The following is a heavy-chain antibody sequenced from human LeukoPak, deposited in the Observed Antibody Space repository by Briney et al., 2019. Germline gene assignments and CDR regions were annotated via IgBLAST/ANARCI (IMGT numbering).Heavy chain of an antibody. J-gene: IGHJ4*02. CDR1: GFTFSDYY. CDR3: ATGYSSSWSYYFDY. CDR2: ISSSGSTI. Sequence: GGSLRLSCAASGFTFSDYYMSWLRQAPGKGMEGVSYISSSGSTIYYADSVKGRFTISRDNAKNSLYLQMNSLRAEDTAVYYCATGYSSSWSYYFDYWGQGTLVTVSS. D-gene: IGHD6-13*01. V-gene: IGHV3-11*04.